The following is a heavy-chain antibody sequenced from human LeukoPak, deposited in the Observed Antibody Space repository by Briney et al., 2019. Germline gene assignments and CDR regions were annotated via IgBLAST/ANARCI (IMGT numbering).Heavy chain of an antibody. V-gene: IGHV3-30*18. CDR1: GFTFSSYG. J-gene: IGHJ4*02. CDR2: ISYDGSNK. D-gene: IGHD3-22*01. CDR3: AKVRAHYYDSSDYCD. Sequence: PGGSLRLSCAASGFTFSSYGMHWVRQAPGKGLEWVAVISYDGSNKYYADSVKGRFTISRDNSKNTLYLQMNSLRAEDTAVYYCAKVRAHYYDSSDYCDWGQGTLVTVSS.